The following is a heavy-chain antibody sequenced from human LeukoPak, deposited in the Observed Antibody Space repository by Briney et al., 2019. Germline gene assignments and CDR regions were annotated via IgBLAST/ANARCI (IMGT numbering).Heavy chain of an antibody. Sequence: PGGSLRLSCAASGFTFSTYGMHWVRQAPGKGLEWVAVIWFDGSNKYYADSVKGRFTISRDNSKNTLYLQMNTLRVEDTAVYYCAKSLVDIGPYYLVYWGQGTLVTVSS. J-gene: IGHJ4*02. CDR2: IWFDGSNK. D-gene: IGHD5-12*01. V-gene: IGHV3-33*06. CDR3: AKSLVDIGPYYLVY. CDR1: GFTFSTYG.